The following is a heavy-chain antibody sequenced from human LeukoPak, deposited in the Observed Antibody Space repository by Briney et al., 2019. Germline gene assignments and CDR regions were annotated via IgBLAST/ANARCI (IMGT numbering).Heavy chain of an antibody. CDR3: ARHEAAAGIGYFDY. Sequence: SETLSLTCTVSGGSISSHYWSWIRQPPGKGLEWIGYIYTSGSTNYNPSLKSRVTISVDTSKNQFSLKLSSVTAADTAVYYCARHEAAAGIGYFDYWGQGTLVTVSS. CDR2: IYTSGST. D-gene: IGHD6-13*01. J-gene: IGHJ4*02. CDR1: GGSISSHY. V-gene: IGHV4-4*09.